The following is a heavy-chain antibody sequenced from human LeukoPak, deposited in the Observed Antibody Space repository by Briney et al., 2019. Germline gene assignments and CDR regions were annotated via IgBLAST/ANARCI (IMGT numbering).Heavy chain of an antibody. J-gene: IGHJ5*02. Sequence: ASVKVSCKASGYTFTSYDINWVRQATGQGLEWMGWMNPNSGNTGYAQKFQGRVTMTRNTSISTAYMELSSLRSEDTAVYYCARVRNSGSGFDPWGQGTLVTVSS. D-gene: IGHD3-10*01. CDR1: GYTFTSYD. CDR2: MNPNSGNT. V-gene: IGHV1-8*01. CDR3: ARVRNSGSGFDP.